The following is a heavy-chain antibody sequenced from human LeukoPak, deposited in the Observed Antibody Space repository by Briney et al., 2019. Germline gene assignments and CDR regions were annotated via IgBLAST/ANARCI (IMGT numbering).Heavy chain of an antibody. CDR3: ARGNGATVTTRGYWFDP. Sequence: SQTLSLTCAISGDSVSSNSAAWNWIRQSPSRGLEWLGRTYYRSKWYNDYAVSVKSRITINPDTSKNQFSLQLNSVTPEDTAVYYCARGNGATVTTRGYWFDPWGRGTLVTVSS. CDR2: TYYRSKWYN. J-gene: IGHJ5*02. D-gene: IGHD4-17*01. CDR1: GDSVSSNSAA. V-gene: IGHV6-1*01.